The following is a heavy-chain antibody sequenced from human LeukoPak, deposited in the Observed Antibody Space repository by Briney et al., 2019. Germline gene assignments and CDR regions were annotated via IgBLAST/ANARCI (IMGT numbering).Heavy chain of an antibody. V-gene: IGHV3-30-3*01. CDR3: ARVRADSSGHDIDY. CDR2: ISYDGSNK. J-gene: IGHJ4*02. CDR1: GFTFSSYA. D-gene: IGHD3-22*01. Sequence: GGSLRLSCAASGFTFSSYAMHWVRQAPGKGLEWVAVISYDGSNKYYADSVKGRFTISRDNSKNTLYLQMNSLRAEDTAVYYCARVRADSSGHDIDYWGQGTPVTVSS.